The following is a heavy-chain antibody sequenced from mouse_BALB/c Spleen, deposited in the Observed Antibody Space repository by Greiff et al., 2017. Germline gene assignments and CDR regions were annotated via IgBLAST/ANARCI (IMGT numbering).Heavy chain of an antibody. CDR1: GYSITSDYA. D-gene: IGHD2-14*01. V-gene: IGHV3-2*02. CDR2: ISYSGST. Sequence: EVQLQESGPGLVKPSQSLSLTCTVTGYSITSDYAWNWIRQFPGNKLEWMGYISYSGSTSYNPSLKSRISITRDTSKNQFFLQLNSVTTEDTATYYCARSYYRYTGGAMDYWGQGTSVTVSS. J-gene: IGHJ4*01. CDR3: ARSYYRYTGGAMDY.